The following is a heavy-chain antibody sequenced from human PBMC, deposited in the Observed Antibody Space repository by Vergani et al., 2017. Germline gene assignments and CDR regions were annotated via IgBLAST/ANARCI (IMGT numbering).Heavy chain of an antibody. J-gene: IGHJ4*02. CDR1: EYSFGTYW. CDR3: ARHTNYTDS. Sequence: EVELVQSGPEMRKPGESLKISCKGSEYSFGTYWIGWVRQMPGKGLEWMGIIYPADSDTRYSPSFQGQVTISADKSISTAFLQWDSLKASDTALYYCARHTNYTDSWGQGTMVIVSS. D-gene: IGHD5-24*01. V-gene: IGHV5-51*01. CDR2: IYPADSDT.